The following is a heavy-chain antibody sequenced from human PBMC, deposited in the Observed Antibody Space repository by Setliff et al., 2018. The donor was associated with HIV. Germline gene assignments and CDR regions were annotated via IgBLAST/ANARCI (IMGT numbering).Heavy chain of an antibody. D-gene: IGHD6-13*01. Sequence: SETLSLTCTVSGGAIRINDYYWGWIRQPPGKGLEWPGSIHYTGSTYDNPSLKSRLTKSIDTSKNQFSMKLTSVTAADTAVYYCARRWAADGTFDYWGQGTQVTVSS. CDR3: ARRWAADGTFDY. V-gene: IGHV4-39*01. J-gene: IGHJ4*02. CDR2: IHYTGST. CDR1: GGAIRINDYY.